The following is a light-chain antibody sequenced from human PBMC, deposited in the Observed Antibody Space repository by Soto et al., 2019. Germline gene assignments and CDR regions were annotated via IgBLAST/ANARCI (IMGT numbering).Light chain of an antibody. J-gene: IGKJ5*01. CDR1: QSLSRNY. CDR2: GAS. Sequence: EIVLTQSPGTLSLSPGERATLSCRASQSLSRNYIAWYQHRPGQAPRLLIYGASSRATGIPDRFSGIGSGAVFTLTIAGLVHEEYAVDYCHQDDASPPITFGQGTRLEIK. CDR3: HQDDASPPIT. V-gene: IGKV3-20*01.